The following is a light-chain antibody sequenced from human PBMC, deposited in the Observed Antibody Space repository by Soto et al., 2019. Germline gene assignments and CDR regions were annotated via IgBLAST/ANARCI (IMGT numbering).Light chain of an antibody. Sequence: EIVMTQSPATLSVSPGERATLSCRASQSVSILLAWYQQKPGQAPRLLIYDASNRAAGTPARFSGSGSETDFTLTISSLEPEDFAVYYCQQRMNWPLTFGQGTRLEI. V-gene: IGKV3-11*01. CDR3: QQRMNWPLT. CDR2: DAS. J-gene: IGKJ5*01. CDR1: QSVSIL.